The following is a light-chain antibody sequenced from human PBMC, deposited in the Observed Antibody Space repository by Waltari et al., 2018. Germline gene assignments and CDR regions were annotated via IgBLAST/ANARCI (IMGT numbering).Light chain of an antibody. V-gene: IGKV3-11*01. CDR1: QRVSSY. J-gene: IGKJ5*01. Sequence: EIVLTQPPATLSFSPVERATLSCRASQRVSSYLAWYQQKHGQAPKLLIYDASNMATGVPARFSGSGSGTDFTLTISSLEPEDFAAYYCQQCSNRPRTFGQGTRLEIK. CDR2: DAS. CDR3: QQCSNRPRT.